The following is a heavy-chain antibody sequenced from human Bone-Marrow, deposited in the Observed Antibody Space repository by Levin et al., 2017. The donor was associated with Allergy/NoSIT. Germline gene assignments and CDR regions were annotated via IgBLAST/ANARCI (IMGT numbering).Heavy chain of an antibody. CDR1: GASMTSNDW. D-gene: IGHD2-2*01. CDR2: VSHRGNA. CDR3: AREKQYQLPLYYYYYYIDV. J-gene: IGHJ6*03. V-gene: IGHV4-4*02. Sequence: GSLRLSCAVSGASMTSNDWWTWVRQPPGKGLEWLGEVSHRGNANYNPSLKNRVTISVDKSKNQFSLRVTSVTAADTAVYYCAREKQYQLPLYYYYYYIDVWGKGTTVTVSS.